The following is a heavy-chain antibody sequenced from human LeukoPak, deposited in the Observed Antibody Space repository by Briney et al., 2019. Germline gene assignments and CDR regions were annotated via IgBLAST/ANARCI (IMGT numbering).Heavy chain of an antibody. V-gene: IGHV4-59*01. J-gene: IGHJ4*02. CDR2: IYYSGST. D-gene: IGHD6-19*01. CDR1: GGSISSYY. Sequence: SETLSLTCTVSGGSISSYYWSWIRQPPGKGLEWIGYIYYSGSTNYNPSLKSRVTISVDTSKNQFSLELSSVTAADTAVYYCAREDKYSGWYYFDCWGQGTLVTVSS. CDR3: AREDKYSGWYYFDC.